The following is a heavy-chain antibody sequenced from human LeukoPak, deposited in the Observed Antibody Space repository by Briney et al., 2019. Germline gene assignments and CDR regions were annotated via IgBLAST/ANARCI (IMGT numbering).Heavy chain of an antibody. CDR2: VHLNGRT. CDR3: AREGGFYRPLDY. CDR1: GGSVTSTNW. J-gene: IGHJ4*02. V-gene: IGHV4-4*02. Sequence: SETLSLTCDVSGGSVTSTNWWTWVRQPPGGGLEWIGEVHLNGRTHYSPSLESRVTMSVDMSENHVSLQLTSVTAADTAVYYCAREGGFYRPLDYSGPGTLVIVSA. D-gene: IGHD2/OR15-2a*01.